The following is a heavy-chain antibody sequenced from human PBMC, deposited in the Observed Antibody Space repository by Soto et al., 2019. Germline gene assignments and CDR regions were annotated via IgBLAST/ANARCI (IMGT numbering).Heavy chain of an antibody. CDR2: IYPGDSDT. V-gene: IGHV5-51*01. CDR3: ARLEPGNYYFMDV. J-gene: IGHJ6*03. Sequence: PGESLKISCNGSGYSFRSYWIGWVRQTAGKGLEWMGIIYPGDSDTRYRPSFQGQVTISADKSISTAYLQWSSLKASDTAMYYCARLEPGNYYFMDVCGKGTSVTVS. CDR1: GYSFRSYW.